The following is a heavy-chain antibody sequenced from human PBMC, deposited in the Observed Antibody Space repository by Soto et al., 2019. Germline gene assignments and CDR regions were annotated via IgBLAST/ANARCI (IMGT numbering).Heavy chain of an antibody. CDR1: GFAFSTAW. J-gene: IGHJ4*02. CDR3: ARLTSH. V-gene: IGHV3-7*01. CDR2: IIQDGSKK. Sequence: EVQLVESGGGLVQPGGSLRLSCTASGFAFSTAWMSWVRQAPGKGLEWVATIIQDGSKKYYADSVKGRSTISRDNTKSSLYLEMTSLRAEDTAVYYCARLTSHWGQGTLVTVSS.